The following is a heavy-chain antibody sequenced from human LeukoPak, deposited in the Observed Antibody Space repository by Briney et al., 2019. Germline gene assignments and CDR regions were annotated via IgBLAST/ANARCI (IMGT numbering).Heavy chain of an antibody. CDR1: GFIFNSYW. CDR2: IKQDGSAK. CDR3: TGETYYFDH. J-gene: IGHJ4*02. Sequence: GGSLRLSCTASGFIFNSYWMGWVRQTPGKGLEWVATIKQDGSAKYYEDSVRGRFSISRDNAKNSLSLQMNSLRPEDTAMYYCTGETYYFDHWGQGALVTVSS. V-gene: IGHV3-7*04.